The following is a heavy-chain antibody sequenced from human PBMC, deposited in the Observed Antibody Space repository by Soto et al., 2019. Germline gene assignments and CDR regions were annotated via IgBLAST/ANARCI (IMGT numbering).Heavy chain of an antibody. V-gene: IGHV1-2*04. Sequence: ASVKVSCKASGYTSTGYYMHWVRQAPGQGLEWMGWINPNSGGTNYAQKFQGWVTMTRDTSISTAYMELSRLRSDDTAVYYCARAMELYCSSTSCYQGGDAFDIWGQGTMVTVSS. CDR3: ARAMELYCSSTSCYQGGDAFDI. CDR2: INPNSGGT. D-gene: IGHD2-2*01. CDR1: GYTSTGYY. J-gene: IGHJ3*02.